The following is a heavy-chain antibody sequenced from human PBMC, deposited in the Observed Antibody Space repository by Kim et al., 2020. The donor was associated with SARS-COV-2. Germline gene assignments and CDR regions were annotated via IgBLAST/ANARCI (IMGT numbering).Heavy chain of an antibody. CDR1: GDSFSNNG. V-gene: IGHV1-69*13. J-gene: IGHJ6*02. CDR2: IVPMFGTA. D-gene: IGHD2-2*01. Sequence: SVKVSCKVSGDSFSNNGISWVRQAPGQGLEWMGGIVPMFGTANFARKFHGRVTITADESTTTAYMELSSLTSEDTAIYYCARPDITLAPAAMGDKFYTMDVWGQGTMVIVSS. CDR3: ARPDITLAPAAMGDKFYTMDV.